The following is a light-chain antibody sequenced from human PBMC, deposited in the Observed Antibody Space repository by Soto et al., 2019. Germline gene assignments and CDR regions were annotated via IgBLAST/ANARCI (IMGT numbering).Light chain of an antibody. V-gene: IGKV1-39*01. CDR1: QTIANY. Sequence: DIQMTQSPSSLSASVGDRVTITCRTSQTIANYLNWHQQKPGQAPKVLIFSGSSLQSGVPSRFSGSGSGTEFTLTITSLQPEDSATYFCQQGFSTPLSFGGGTKVDIK. J-gene: IGKJ4*01. CDR2: SGS. CDR3: QQGFSTPLS.